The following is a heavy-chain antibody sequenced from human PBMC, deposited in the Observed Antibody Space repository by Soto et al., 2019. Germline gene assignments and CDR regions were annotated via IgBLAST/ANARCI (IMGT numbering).Heavy chain of an antibody. Sequence: GGSLRLSCSASGFTFSSYAMHWVRQAPGKGLEYVSAISSNGGSTYYADSVKGRFTISRDNSKNPLYLQMSSLRAEDTAVYYCVKDLLWFGEFLGSDYWGQGTLVTVSS. V-gene: IGHV3-64D*08. CDR3: VKDLLWFGEFLGSDY. CDR2: ISSNGGST. J-gene: IGHJ4*02. CDR1: GFTFSSYA. D-gene: IGHD3-10*01.